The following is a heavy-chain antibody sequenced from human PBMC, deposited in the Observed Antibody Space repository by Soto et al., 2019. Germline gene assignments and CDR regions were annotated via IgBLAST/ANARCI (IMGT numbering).Heavy chain of an antibody. CDR2: ISGSGGST. D-gene: IGHD3-22*01. CDR3: ANSGYQSIYYFDY. J-gene: IGHJ4*02. Sequence: PGGSLRLSCAASGFTFSSYAMSWVRQAPGKGLEWVSAISGSGGSTYYADSVKGRFTISRDNSKNTLYLQMNSLGAEDTAVYYCANSGYQSIYYFDYWGQGTLVTVSS. CDR1: GFTFSSYA. V-gene: IGHV3-23*01.